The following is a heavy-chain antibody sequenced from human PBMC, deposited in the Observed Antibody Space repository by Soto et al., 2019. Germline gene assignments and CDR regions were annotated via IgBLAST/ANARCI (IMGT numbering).Heavy chain of an antibody. CDR1: GYTLTELS. V-gene: IGHV1-24*01. CDR2: FDPEDGET. CDR3: ALYSSSWYAEYFQH. J-gene: IGHJ1*01. D-gene: IGHD6-13*01. Sequence: ASVKVSCKVSGYTLTELSMHWVRQAPGKGLEWMGGFDPEDGETIYTQKFQGRVTMTEDTSTDTAYMELSSLRSEDTVVYYSALYSSSWYAEYFQHWGQGTMVTVSS.